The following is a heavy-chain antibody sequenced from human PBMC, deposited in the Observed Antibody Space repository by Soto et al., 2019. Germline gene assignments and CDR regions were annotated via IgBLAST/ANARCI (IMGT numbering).Heavy chain of an antibody. Sequence: GGSLRLSCAASGFTFSSYAMSWVRQAPGKGLEWVSAISGSGGSTYYADSVKGRFTISRDNSKNTLYLQMNSLRAEDTAVYYCAKSRVPPTVTTRFDYWGQGTLVTVSS. V-gene: IGHV3-23*01. J-gene: IGHJ4*02. D-gene: IGHD4-17*01. CDR3: AKSRVPPTVTTRFDY. CDR2: ISGSGGST. CDR1: GFTFSSYA.